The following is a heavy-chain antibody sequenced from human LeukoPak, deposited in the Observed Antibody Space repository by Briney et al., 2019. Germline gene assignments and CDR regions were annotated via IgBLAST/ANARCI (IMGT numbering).Heavy chain of an antibody. CDR3: ARDLRSMGWFDL. D-gene: IGHD4-17*01. Sequence: SETLSLTCTVSGGSLSLYYWTWIRQSAGKGLEWIGRIYSSWSFNYSPSLKSRVSMSVDTSKNQFSLKLSSVTAADTAVYYCARDLRSMGWFDLWGQGSLVIVSS. CDR2: IYSSWSF. V-gene: IGHV4-4*07. CDR1: GGSLSLYY. J-gene: IGHJ5*02.